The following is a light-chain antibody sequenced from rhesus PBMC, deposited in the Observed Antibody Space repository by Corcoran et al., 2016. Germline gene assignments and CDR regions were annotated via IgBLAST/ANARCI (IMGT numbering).Light chain of an antibody. Sequence: DIQMTQSPSSLSASVGDRVTITCQASQGISNWLAWYQQKPGKPPKLLIYAASRLQSGVPSRFSGSGTGKDCTLTISSLQPEDCATDYCQQNNSHPWTFGQGTKVEIK. J-gene: IGKJ1*01. CDR3: QQNNSHPWT. CDR1: QGISNW. V-gene: IGKV1-33*02. CDR2: AAS.